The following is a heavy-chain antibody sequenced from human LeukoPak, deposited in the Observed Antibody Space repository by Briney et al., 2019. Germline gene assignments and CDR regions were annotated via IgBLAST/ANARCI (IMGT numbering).Heavy chain of an antibody. D-gene: IGHD2-2*02. CDR1: GGSISSSNW. J-gene: IGHJ3*02. CDR2: IYHSGST. Sequence: KPSETLSLTCTVSGGSISSSNWWSWVRQPPGKGLEWIGEIYHSGSTNYNPSLKSRVTISVDKSKNQFSLKLSSVTAADTAVYYCARGYCSSTSCYKSRDDAFDIWGQGTMVTVSS. CDR3: ARGYCSSTSCYKSRDDAFDI. V-gene: IGHV4-4*02.